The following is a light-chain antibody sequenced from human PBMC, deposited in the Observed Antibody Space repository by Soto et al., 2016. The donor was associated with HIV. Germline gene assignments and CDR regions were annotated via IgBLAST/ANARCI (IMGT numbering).Light chain of an antibody. V-gene: IGKV1-9*01. CDR3: QQLNSYPRG. Sequence: DIQLTQSPSFLSASVGDRVTITCRASQGISSYLAWYQQKPGKAPKLLIYASSTLQSGVPSRFSGSGSGTEFTLTISSLQPEDFATYYCQQLNSYPRGFGGGTKVEI. CDR2: ASS. CDR1: QGISSY. J-gene: IGKJ4*01.